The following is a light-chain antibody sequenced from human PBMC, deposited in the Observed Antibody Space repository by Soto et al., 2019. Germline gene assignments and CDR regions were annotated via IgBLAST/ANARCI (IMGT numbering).Light chain of an antibody. CDR1: GGAIATNY. V-gene: IGLV6-57*02. CDR3: QSYDSTNPQVL. J-gene: IGLJ3*02. Sequence: NFMLTQPHSVSESPGKTVTISCTGSGGAIATNYVQWYQQHPGSAPTPVIYEDNHRPSGVPDRFSGSIDSSANSASLIISGLKTEDEAVYYCQSYDSTNPQVLFGGGTKPTVL. CDR2: EDN.